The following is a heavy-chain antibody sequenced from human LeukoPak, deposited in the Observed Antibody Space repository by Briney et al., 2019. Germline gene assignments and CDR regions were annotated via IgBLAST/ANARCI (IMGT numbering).Heavy chain of an antibody. CDR2: ISSSGNTK. CDR3: ARDLTSVPTR. V-gene: IGHV3-48*02. J-gene: IGHJ4*02. CDR1: GFTFSSDS. D-gene: IGHD4-17*01. Sequence: GGSLRLSCAGSGFTFSSDSMNWVRQAPGKGLEWVSYISSSGNTKHYVDSVKGRLTISRDNAKNLVYLQMNSLRNEDTAVYYCARDLTSVPTRWGQGTLVTVSS.